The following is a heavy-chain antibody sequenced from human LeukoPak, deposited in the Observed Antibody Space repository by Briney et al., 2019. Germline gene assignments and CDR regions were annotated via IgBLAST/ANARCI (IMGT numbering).Heavy chain of an antibody. J-gene: IGHJ3*02. CDR2: ISWNSSSV. D-gene: IGHD6-19*01. CDR1: GFNLDDHA. V-gene: IGHV3-9*03. CDR3: TKGFTSGWIFDAFDM. Sequence: GGSLRLACAASGFNLDDHAMHWVRQAPKKGREWVSGISWNSSSVVYPDSVKGRFTISRDNAKNSLYLQMNSLRTEDMAFYYCTKGFTSGWIFDAFDMWGQGTMVTVSS.